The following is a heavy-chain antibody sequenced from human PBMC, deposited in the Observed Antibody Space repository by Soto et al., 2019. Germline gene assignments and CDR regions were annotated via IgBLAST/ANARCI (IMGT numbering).Heavy chain of an antibody. CDR3: ARIEYGVDV. J-gene: IGHJ6*02. D-gene: IGHD6-6*01. CDR1: GFTFSVSA. Sequence: EVQLVQSGGGRGQPGGSLKLSCEASGFTFSVSAIHWVRLASGKGLEWVGRIRTRKNRYVTTYAASVKGRFSLSRDDSKNTAYLQMNSLKTEDTAVYYCARIEYGVDVWGQGTTVIVS. V-gene: IGHV3-73*02. CDR2: IRTRKNRYVT.